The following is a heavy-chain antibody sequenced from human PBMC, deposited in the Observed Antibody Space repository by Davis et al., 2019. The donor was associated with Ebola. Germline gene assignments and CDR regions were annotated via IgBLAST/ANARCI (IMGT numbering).Heavy chain of an antibody. D-gene: IGHD6-19*01. CDR2: ISGSGDST. Sequence: GGSLRLSCAASGFTFSSYAMSWVRQAPGKGLEWVSAISGSGDSTYYADSVKGRFTISRDNSKNTLYLQMNSLRAEDTAVYYCAKRGGSGWYYDYWGQGTLVTVSS. J-gene: IGHJ4*02. CDR1: GFTFSSYA. CDR3: AKRGGSGWYYDY. V-gene: IGHV3-23*01.